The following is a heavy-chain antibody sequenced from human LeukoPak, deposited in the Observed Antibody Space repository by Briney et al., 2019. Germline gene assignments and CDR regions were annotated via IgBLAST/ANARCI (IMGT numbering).Heavy chain of an antibody. D-gene: IGHD1-26*01. V-gene: IGHV3-64*01. CDR2: IISNGGST. Sequence: YVSPIISNGGSTYYPISVKRRFTISRDNSKNTLSLQMGSLRPADMAVYYCARVRGSYFFDFWGQGTLVTVSS. J-gene: IGHJ4*02. CDR3: ARVRGSYFFDF.